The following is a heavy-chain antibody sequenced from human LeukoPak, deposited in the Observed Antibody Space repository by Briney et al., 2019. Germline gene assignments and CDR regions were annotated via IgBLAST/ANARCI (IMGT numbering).Heavy chain of an antibody. J-gene: IGHJ3*02. CDR1: GFTFNRFY. CDR2: ISSNGATT. Sequence: GGSLRLSCSASGFTFNRFYLHWVRQAPGKGLEFVSHISSNGATTYYADSVKGRFTISRDNSKNTLYLQMNSLRAEDTAVYYCARDQDSSSSSIPIDAFDIWGQGTMVTVSS. V-gene: IGHV3-64*04. D-gene: IGHD6-13*01. CDR3: ARDQDSSSSSIPIDAFDI.